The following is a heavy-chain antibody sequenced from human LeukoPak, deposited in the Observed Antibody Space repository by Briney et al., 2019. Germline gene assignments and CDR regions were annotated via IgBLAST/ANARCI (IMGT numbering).Heavy chain of an antibody. D-gene: IGHD2-15*01. J-gene: IGHJ4*02. CDR3: AKGPFRYCSGGSCYSDY. V-gene: IGHV3-23*01. CDR2: ISGSGGST. CDR1: GFTFRNYA. Sequence: GGSLRLSCAASGFTFRNYAMSWVRQAPGKGLEWVSAISGSGGSTDYADSVKGRFTISRDNPKDTLYLQMNSLRAEDTAVYCCAKGPFRYCSGGSCYSDYWGQGTLVTVSS.